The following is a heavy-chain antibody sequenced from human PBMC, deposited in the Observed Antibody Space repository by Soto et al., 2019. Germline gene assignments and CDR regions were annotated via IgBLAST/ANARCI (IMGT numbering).Heavy chain of an antibody. J-gene: IGHJ4*02. CDR2: ISYDGSNK. V-gene: IGHV3-30*18. Sequence: QVQLVESGGGVVQPGRSLRLSCAASGFTFSSYGMHWVRQAPGKGLEWVAVISYDGSNKYYADSVKGRFTISRDNSKNTLYLQMNSLRAEDTAVYYCAKDPSYYDSSGYSDYWCQGTLVTVSS. CDR3: AKDPSYYDSSGYSDY. D-gene: IGHD3-22*01. CDR1: GFTFSSYG.